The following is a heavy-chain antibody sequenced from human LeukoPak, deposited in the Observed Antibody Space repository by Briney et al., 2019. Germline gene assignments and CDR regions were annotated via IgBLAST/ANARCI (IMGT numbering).Heavy chain of an antibody. J-gene: IGHJ4*02. D-gene: IGHD6-19*01. CDR2: TYYRSKWYN. V-gene: IGHV6-1*01. Sequence: SQTLSLTCAISGDSVSSSNAAWGWIRQSPSRGLEWLGRTYYRSKWYNDYAVSVKSRITINPDTSKNQFSLHLNSVTPEDTAVYYCASQVFVAGTAMGHYPFDYWGQGTLVTVSS. CDR1: GDSVSSSNAA. CDR3: ASQVFVAGTAMGHYPFDY.